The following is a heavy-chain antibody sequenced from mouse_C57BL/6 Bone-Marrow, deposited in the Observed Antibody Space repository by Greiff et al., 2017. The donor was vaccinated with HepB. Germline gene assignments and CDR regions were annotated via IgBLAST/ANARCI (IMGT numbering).Heavy chain of an antibody. CDR3: ARDDGYGSPFAY. J-gene: IGHJ3*01. V-gene: IGHV3-1*01. CDR2: ISYSGST. CDR1: GYSITSGYD. Sequence: EVQLQESGPGMVKPSQSLSLTCTVTGYSITSGYDWHWIRHFPGNKLEWMGYISYSGSTNYNPSLKSRISITHDTSKNHFFLKLNSVTTEDTATYYGARDDGYGSPFAYWGQGTLVTVSA. D-gene: IGHD1-1*01.